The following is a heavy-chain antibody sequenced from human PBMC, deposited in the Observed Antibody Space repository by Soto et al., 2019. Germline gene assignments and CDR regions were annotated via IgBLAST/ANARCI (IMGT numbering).Heavy chain of an antibody. J-gene: IGHJ4*02. CDR2: ISNSGDT. Sequence: ASVKVSCKTSGYPFTGHYIHWLRQAPGQGFEWLGWISNSGDTKYAQNFQGRVSMTRDTSITTAYMELKGLQSGDTAVYYCARGGSSYAFWGQGTLVTVPS. CDR1: GYPFTGHY. D-gene: IGHD6-6*01. CDR3: ARGGSSYAF. V-gene: IGHV1-2*02.